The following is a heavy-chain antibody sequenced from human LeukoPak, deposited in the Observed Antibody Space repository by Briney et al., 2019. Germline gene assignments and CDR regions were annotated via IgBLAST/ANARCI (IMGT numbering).Heavy chain of an antibody. Sequence: ASVKVSCKASAYTFTDYSLHWVRQAPGQGLEWMGWINPNTGGTNYAQKFQGRVTMTSETSISTAYLELSSLSSDDTAVYYCARDHEDYDRSGYYSLGYWGQGTLVTVSS. V-gene: IGHV1-2*02. D-gene: IGHD3-22*01. CDR3: ARDHEDYDRSGYYSLGY. CDR1: AYTFTDYS. J-gene: IGHJ4*02. CDR2: INPNTGGT.